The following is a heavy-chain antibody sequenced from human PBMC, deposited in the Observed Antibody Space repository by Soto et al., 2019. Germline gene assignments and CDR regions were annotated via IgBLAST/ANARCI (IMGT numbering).Heavy chain of an antibody. CDR1: GGXFSSYA. V-gene: IGHV1-69*13. Sequence: SVKVSCKASGGXFSSYAISWVRQAPGQGLEWMGGIIPIFGTANYAQKFQGRVTITADESTSTAYMELSSLRSEDTAVYYCARDQDCSGGSCYSGYYGMDVWGQGTTVTVSS. J-gene: IGHJ6*02. CDR3: ARDQDCSGGSCYSGYYGMDV. CDR2: IIPIFGTA. D-gene: IGHD2-15*01.